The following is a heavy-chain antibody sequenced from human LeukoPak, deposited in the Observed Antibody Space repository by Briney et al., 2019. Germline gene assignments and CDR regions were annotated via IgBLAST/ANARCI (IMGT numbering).Heavy chain of an antibody. D-gene: IGHD6-19*01. V-gene: IGHV4-59*01. CDR2: IYYSGST. J-gene: IGHJ6*02. CDR3: ARDRNEKWTYGSGQRVFYGMDV. Sequence: SETLSLTFTVSGGSISSYYWSWIRQPPGKGLEWIGYIYYSGSTNYNPSLKSRVTISVDTSKNQFSLNLNSVTAADTAVYYCARDRNEKWTYGSGQRVFYGMDVWGQGTTVTVSS. CDR1: GGSISSYY.